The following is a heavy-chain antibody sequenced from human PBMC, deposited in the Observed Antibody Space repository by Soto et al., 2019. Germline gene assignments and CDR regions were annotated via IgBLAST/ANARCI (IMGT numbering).Heavy chain of an antibody. V-gene: IGHV3-15*01. CDR3: TTDVYDSSGYLY. CDR1: GFTFSNAW. CDR2: IKSKTDGGTT. Sequence: PGGSLRLSXAASGFTFSNAWMSWVRQAPGKGLEWVGRIKSKTDGGTTDYAAPVKGRFTISRDDSKNTLYLQMNSLKTEDTAVYYCTTDVYDSSGYLYWGQGTLVTSPQ. J-gene: IGHJ4*02. D-gene: IGHD3-22*01.